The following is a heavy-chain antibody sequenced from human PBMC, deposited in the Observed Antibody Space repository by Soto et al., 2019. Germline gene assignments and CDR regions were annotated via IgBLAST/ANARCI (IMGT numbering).Heavy chain of an antibody. V-gene: IGHV6-1*01. J-gene: IGHJ6*02. Sequence: SQTLSLTCVISGDSVSSNSAAWNWIRQSPSRGLEWLGRTYYRSKWYNDYAVSVKSRITINPDTSKNQFSLQLNSVTPEDTAVYYCARDRGVVPARGLHYGMDVWGQGTTVTVSS. CDR3: ARDRGVVPARGLHYGMDV. CDR1: GDSVSSNSAA. D-gene: IGHD2-2*01. CDR2: TYYRSKWYN.